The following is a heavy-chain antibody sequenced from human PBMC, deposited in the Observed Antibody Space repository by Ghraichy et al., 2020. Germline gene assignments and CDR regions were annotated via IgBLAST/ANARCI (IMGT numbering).Heavy chain of an antibody. V-gene: IGHV3-23*01. CDR3: AKNRGYCSGGCCYVDY. CDR2: ITGSGGNT. J-gene: IGHJ4*02. D-gene: IGHD2-15*01. CDR1: GFTFSNYA. Sequence: GGSLRLSCAASGFTFSNYAMSWVRQAPGKGLEWVSTITGSGGNTYYGDSVKGRFTISRDSSKNTLFLQMNSLRAEDTAVYYCAKNRGYCSGGCCYVDYWGQGTLVTVSS.